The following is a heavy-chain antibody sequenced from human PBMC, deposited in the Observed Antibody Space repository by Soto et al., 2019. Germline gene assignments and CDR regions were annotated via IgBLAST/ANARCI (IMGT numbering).Heavy chain of an antibody. Sequence: QVQLVESGGGVVQPGRSLRLSCAASGFSFNSYGMQWVRQAPGKGLEWVALIWYDGSNKYYADSVKGRFTISRDNSKNTLYLQMSSLRAEDTAVYYCARGYNSGPPDPYNEYWGQGTLVTVSS. CDR2: IWYDGSNK. D-gene: IGHD6-19*01. CDR3: ARGYNSGPPDPYNEY. V-gene: IGHV3-33*01. J-gene: IGHJ4*02. CDR1: GFSFNSYG.